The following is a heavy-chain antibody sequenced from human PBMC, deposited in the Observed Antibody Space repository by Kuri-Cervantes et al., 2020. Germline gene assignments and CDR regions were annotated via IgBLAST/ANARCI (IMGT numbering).Heavy chain of an antibody. Sequence: GGSLRLSCAASGFTFSSYAMHWVRQAPGKGLEWVSVIYSGGSTYYADSVKGRFTISRDNSKTPLYLQMKSLRAEATAVYYCGRGGVEWDYDSSGESYGFDYWGQGTLVTVSS. CDR2: IYSGGST. CDR1: GFTFSSYA. D-gene: IGHD3-22*01. CDR3: GRGGVEWDYDSSGESYGFDY. V-gene: IGHV3-66*02. J-gene: IGHJ4*02.